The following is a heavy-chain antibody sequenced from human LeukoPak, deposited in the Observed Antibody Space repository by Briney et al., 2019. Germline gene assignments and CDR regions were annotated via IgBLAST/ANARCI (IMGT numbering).Heavy chain of an antibody. CDR3: ARDVVGPVSEQNFDY. Sequence: RASVKVSCKASGGTFSSYAISWVRQAPGQGLEWMGGIIPIFGTANYAQKFQGRVTITADESTSTAYMELSSLRSEDTAVYYCARDVVGPVSEQNFDYWGQGTLVTVSS. CDR1: GGTFSSYA. CDR2: IIPIFGTA. V-gene: IGHV1-69*13. J-gene: IGHJ4*02. D-gene: IGHD2-21*01.